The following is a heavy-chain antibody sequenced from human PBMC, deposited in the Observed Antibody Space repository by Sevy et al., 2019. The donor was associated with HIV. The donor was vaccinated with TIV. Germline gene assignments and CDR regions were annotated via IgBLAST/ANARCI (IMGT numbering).Heavy chain of an antibody. Sequence: GESLKISCSASGFSFSSYEFNWVRQAPGKGLEWVSYISNSGTTISYSDSVKGRFTISRDNAKKSVYLQMNSLRAEDTAVYYCARVDEQRWLRLYYFDYWGQGTLVTVSS. J-gene: IGHJ4*02. CDR1: GFSFSSYE. CDR3: ARVDEQRWLRLYYFDY. V-gene: IGHV3-48*03. CDR2: ISNSGTTI. D-gene: IGHD5-12*01.